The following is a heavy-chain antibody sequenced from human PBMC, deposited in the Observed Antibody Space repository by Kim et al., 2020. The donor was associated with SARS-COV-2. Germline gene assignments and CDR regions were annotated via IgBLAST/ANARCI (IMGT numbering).Heavy chain of an antibody. V-gene: IGHV1-2*06. Sequence: ASVKVSCKASGYTFTGYYMHWVRQAPGQGLEWMGRIDPKTGGTKYAQKFQGRVTMTRDTTISTAYLELSRLRSDDTAVYSCATLRIVATSDYYYYGMDVW. CDR2: IDPKTGGT. CDR1: GYTFTGYY. J-gene: IGHJ6*01. D-gene: IGHD5-12*01. CDR3: ATLRIVATSDYYYYGMDV.